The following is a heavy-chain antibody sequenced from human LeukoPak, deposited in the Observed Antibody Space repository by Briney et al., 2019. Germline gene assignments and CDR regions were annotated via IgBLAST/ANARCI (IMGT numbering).Heavy chain of an antibody. V-gene: IGHV3-30-3*01. CDR1: GFTFSSYA. J-gene: IGHJ4*02. CDR2: ISYDGGNK. D-gene: IGHD6-13*01. Sequence: PGRSLRLSCAASGFTFSSYAMHWVRQAPGKGLEGVAAISYDGGNKYYAESVKGRFTISRDSSKNTLYLQMNSLRAEDTAVYYCARDAGYSSSWYVYWGQGTLVTVSS. CDR3: ARDAGYSSSWYVY.